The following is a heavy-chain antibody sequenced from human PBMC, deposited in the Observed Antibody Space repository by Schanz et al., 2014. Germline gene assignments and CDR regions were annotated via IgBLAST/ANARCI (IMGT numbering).Heavy chain of an antibody. V-gene: IGHV4-4*02. Sequence: QVQLEESGAGLVKPSGTLSLTCAVSGASVSSDNWWNWVRQPPGKGLEWIGEIYDSGNTNYNPSLKGRVPMSVDTSKNQFSRKLSSVTAADTAVYYCARDLEGFDYWGQGTLVTVSS. D-gene: IGHD1-1*01. CDR2: IYDSGNT. CDR3: ARDLEGFDY. CDR1: GASVSSDNW. J-gene: IGHJ4*02.